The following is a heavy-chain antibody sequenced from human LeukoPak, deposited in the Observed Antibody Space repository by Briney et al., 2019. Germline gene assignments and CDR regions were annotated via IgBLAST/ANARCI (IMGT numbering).Heavy chain of an antibody. CDR2: IYPGDPVT. D-gene: IGHD5-24*01. J-gene: IGHJ4*02. CDR1: GYTFTSYW. CDR3: ARRGDGYNLNFDY. Sequence: GESLKTSCKGTGYTFTSYWIGWVRQMPGKGLEWMGIIYPGDPVTRYSPSFQGQVTISADKSISTAYLQWSSLKASDTAMYYCARRGDGYNLNFDYWGQGTLVAVSS. V-gene: IGHV5-51*01.